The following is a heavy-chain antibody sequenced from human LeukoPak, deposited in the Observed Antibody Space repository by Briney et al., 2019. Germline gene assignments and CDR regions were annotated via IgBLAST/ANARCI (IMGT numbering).Heavy chain of an antibody. CDR2: ISSGSSYI. CDR1: GFTFSTYS. J-gene: IGHJ6*04. Sequence: GRSLRLSCAASGFTFSTYSMNWVRQAPGKGLEWVSSISSGSSYIYYADSVKGRFTIPRDNAKNSLYLQMNSLRAEDTAVYYCAELGITMIGGVWGKGTTVTISS. V-gene: IGHV3-21*01. D-gene: IGHD3-10*02. CDR3: AELGITMIGGV.